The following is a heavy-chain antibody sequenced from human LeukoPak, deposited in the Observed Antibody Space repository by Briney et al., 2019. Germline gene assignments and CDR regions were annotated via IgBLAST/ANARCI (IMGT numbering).Heavy chain of an antibody. V-gene: IGHV3-30*02. Sequence: GGSLRLSCAASGFTFSSYGMHWVRQASGKGLEWVTFIRYDGSNKYYADSVKGRFTISRDNSKNTLYLQMNSLRAEDTAVYYCAKVRPNRSGYSSWGAFDIWGQGTMVTVSS. CDR1: GFTFSSYG. CDR3: AKVRPNRSGYSSWGAFDI. D-gene: IGHD3-3*01. CDR2: IRYDGSNK. J-gene: IGHJ3*02.